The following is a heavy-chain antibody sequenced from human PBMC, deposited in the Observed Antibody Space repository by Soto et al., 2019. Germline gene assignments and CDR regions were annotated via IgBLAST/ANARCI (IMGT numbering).Heavy chain of an antibody. CDR1: GFAFSSYG. D-gene: IGHD5-18*01. V-gene: IGHV3-30*18. CDR2: ISYDGNTN. J-gene: IGHJ4*02. CDR3: AKSGQATVIWGYGDS. Sequence: QVQLVESGGGVVQPGGSLRLSCAASGFAFSSYGIHWVRQAPGKGLEWVALISYDGNTNYYADSVKGRFTISRDNSKKQLYLQMDSLRPEDQAVYYCAKSGQATVIWGYGDSWGQGTLVTVSS.